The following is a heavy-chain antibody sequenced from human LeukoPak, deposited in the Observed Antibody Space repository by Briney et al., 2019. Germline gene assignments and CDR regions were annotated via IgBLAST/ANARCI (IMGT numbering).Heavy chain of an antibody. V-gene: IGHV4-31*03. Sequence: PSETLSLTCTVSGGSISSGGYYWSWIRQHPGKGLEWIGYIYYSGSTYYNPSLKSRVTISVDTSKNQFSLKPSSVTAADTAVYYCASRRDGYNYYWGQGTLVTVSS. CDR1: GGSISSGGYY. J-gene: IGHJ4*02. CDR3: ASRRDGYNYY. CDR2: IYYSGST. D-gene: IGHD5-24*01.